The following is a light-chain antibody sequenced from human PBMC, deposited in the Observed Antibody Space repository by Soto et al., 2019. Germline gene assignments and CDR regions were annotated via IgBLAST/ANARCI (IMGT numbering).Light chain of an antibody. CDR1: QSVRSNH. CDR3: RQYGLPPVM. V-gene: IGKV3-20*01. Sequence: EIVLTQSPGTLSLSPGDMATLSCRASQSVRSNHLAWYQQKPGQSPGLLIYATISRATGIPDRFGGSGSGTDFTLDMSRLGPEDFAVYYCRQYGLPPVMFGQGTRLEIK. CDR2: ATI. J-gene: IGKJ5*01.